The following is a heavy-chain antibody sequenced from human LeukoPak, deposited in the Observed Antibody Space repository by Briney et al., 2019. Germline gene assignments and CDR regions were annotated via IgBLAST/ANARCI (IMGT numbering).Heavy chain of an antibody. Sequence: GGPLRLSCAASGFTFSSYAMSWVRQAPGKGLEWVSAISGSGGSTYYADSVKGRFTISRDNSKNTLYLQMNSLRAEDTAVYYCAKAYRGRITIFGVAPNWFDPWGQGTLVTVSS. J-gene: IGHJ5*02. CDR2: ISGSGGST. V-gene: IGHV3-23*01. D-gene: IGHD3-3*01. CDR1: GFTFSSYA. CDR3: AKAYRGRITIFGVAPNWFDP.